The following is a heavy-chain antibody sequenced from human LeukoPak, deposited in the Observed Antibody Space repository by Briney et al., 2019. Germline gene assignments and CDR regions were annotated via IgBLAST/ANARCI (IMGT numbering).Heavy chain of an antibody. CDR3: ARGNEVLTGFDY. D-gene: IGHD3-9*01. V-gene: IGHV4-30-4*08. Sequence: TLSLTCTVSGGSISSEAYYWSWIRQPPGKGLEWIAYIYYSGSTYYNPSLKSRISISVDTSKNQFSLRLSSVTAADTAVYYCARGNEVLTGFDYWGRGTLVTVSS. CDR1: GGSISSEAYY. J-gene: IGHJ4*02. CDR2: IYYSGST.